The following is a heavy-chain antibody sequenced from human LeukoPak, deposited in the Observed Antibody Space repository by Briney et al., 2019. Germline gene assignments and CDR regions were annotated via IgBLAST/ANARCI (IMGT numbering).Heavy chain of an antibody. CDR2: INPAGSET. Sequence: GGSLRLSCAAFGFSFNAYWMAWVRQAPGTGLEWVANINPAGSETFHVDPVKGRFSISRDHAKNLVYLQMNSLRAEDTAVYYCATFGLVAALDLWGQGTLVTVSS. V-gene: IGHV3-7*01. CDR3: ATFGLVAALDL. D-gene: IGHD5-12*01. J-gene: IGHJ4*02. CDR1: GFSFNAYW.